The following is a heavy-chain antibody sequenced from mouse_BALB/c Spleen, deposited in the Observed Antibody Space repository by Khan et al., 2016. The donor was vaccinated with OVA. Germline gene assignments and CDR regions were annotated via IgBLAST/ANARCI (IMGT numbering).Heavy chain of an antibody. Sequence: VRLQQSGPELVKPGASVKIPCKASGYTFTDYNMAWVRQSHGKSLEWIGDIIPNNGGTIYNQKFKGKATLTVDKSSSTAYMELRSLTSEDTAVYYCARHGYGGFAYWGQGTLVTVSA. V-gene: IGHV1-18*01. CDR2: IIPNNGGT. CDR3: ARHGYGGFAY. D-gene: IGHD2-2*01. CDR1: GYTFTDYN. J-gene: IGHJ3*01.